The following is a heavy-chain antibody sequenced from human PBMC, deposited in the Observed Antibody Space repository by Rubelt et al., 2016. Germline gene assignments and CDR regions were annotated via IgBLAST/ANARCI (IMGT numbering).Heavy chain of an antibody. CDR2: IYPGDSDT. Sequence: EVQLVQSGAEVKKPGESLKISCKGSGYSFTTYWIGWVRQMPGKGLECMGIIYPGDSDTRYSPASHGQVTISANKSTSTAYLQWSSLKASDTAMYYCARLRGSPQGAAFDIWGQGTMVTVSS. CDR1: GYSFTTYW. D-gene: IGHD1-26*01. V-gene: IGHV5-51*01. J-gene: IGHJ3*02. CDR3: ARLRGSPQGAAFDI.